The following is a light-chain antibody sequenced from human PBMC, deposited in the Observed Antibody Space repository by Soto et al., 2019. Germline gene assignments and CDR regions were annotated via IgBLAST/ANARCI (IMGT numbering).Light chain of an antibody. J-gene: IGKJ3*01. CDR3: QQYDSWPPLFT. V-gene: IGKV3-15*01. CDR1: QSISSN. CDR2: GES. Sequence: EIVMTQSPATLSLSPGERATLSCRASQSISSNLAWYQQRPGQAPRLLVYGESTRATGVPARFSGSGSGTEFTLTISSLQSEDFSLYYCQQYDSWPPLFTFGPGTKVDLK.